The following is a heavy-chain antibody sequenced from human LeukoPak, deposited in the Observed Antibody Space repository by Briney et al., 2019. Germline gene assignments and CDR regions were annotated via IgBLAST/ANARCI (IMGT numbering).Heavy chain of an antibody. Sequence: PGGSLRLSCAASGFTFSSYGMHWVRQAPGKGLEWVAFIRYDGSNKYYADSVKGRFTISRDNSKNTLYLQMNSLRAEDTAVYYCAKDESLAAAGYFDYWGQGTLVTVSS. CDR2: IRYDGSNK. CDR3: AKDESLAAAGYFDY. V-gene: IGHV3-30*02. D-gene: IGHD6-13*01. CDR1: GFTFSSYG. J-gene: IGHJ4*02.